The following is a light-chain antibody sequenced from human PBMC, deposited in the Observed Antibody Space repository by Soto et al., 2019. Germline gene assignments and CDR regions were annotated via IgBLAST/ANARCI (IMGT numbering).Light chain of an antibody. CDR1: QSVSTY. Sequence: ETVLTQSPATLSLSPGERATLSCRASQSVSTYLAWYQQKPGQAPRLLIYDASNRATGIPARFSGSGSGTDFTLTISSLEPEDFAVYYCQQRSNWPRGTFGQGTKLEIK. CDR3: QQRSNWPRGT. CDR2: DAS. J-gene: IGKJ2*02. V-gene: IGKV3-11*01.